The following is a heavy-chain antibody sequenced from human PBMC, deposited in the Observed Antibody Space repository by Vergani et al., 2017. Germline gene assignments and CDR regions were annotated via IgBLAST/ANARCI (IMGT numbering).Heavy chain of an antibody. CDR3: AKDKQGYYYYYMDV. Sequence: EVQLVESGGGLVQPGRSLRLSCAASGFTFDDYAMHWVRQAPGKGLEWVSGISWNSGNIDYADSVKGRFTISRDNAKNSLYLQMNSLRAEDTALYYCAKDKQGYYYYYMDVWGKGTTVTVSS. CDR1: GFTFDDYA. V-gene: IGHV3-9*01. J-gene: IGHJ6*03. CDR2: ISWNSGNI.